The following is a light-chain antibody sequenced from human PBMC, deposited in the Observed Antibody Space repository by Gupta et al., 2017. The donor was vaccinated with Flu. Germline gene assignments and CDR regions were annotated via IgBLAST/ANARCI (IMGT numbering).Light chain of an antibody. Sequence: IFLPHSPAPLPMSPGDGVTLSCRASQSVSSTFLAWYQQKPGQAPKLLIYGASTRATGIPDRFSGGGSGTDFTLTISSLEPEDFTVYYCQQYQSSPQTLGQGTKVEI. V-gene: IGKV3-20*01. CDR3: QQYQSSPQT. J-gene: IGKJ1*01. CDR1: QSVSSTF. CDR2: GAS.